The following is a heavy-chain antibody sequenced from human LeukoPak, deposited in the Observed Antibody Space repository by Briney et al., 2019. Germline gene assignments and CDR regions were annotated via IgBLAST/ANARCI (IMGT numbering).Heavy chain of an antibody. D-gene: IGHD6-13*01. V-gene: IGHV3-23*01. CDR3: AKFGKSSSWYYFDY. CDR2: ISGSGDST. CDR1: GFTFSTYA. Sequence: PGGSLRLSCAASGFTFSTYAVNWVRQAPGKGLEWVSTISGSGDSTYYADSVKGRFTISRDNSKDTLYLQMNSLRAEDTAVYYCAKFGKSSSWYYFDYWGQGTLVTVSS. J-gene: IGHJ4*02.